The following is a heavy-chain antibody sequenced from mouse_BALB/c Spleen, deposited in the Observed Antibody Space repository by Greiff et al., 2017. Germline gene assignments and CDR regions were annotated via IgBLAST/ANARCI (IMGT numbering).Heavy chain of an antibody. D-gene: IGHD4-1*01. Sequence: EVQLVESGGGLVQPGGSRKLSCAASGFTFSSFGMHWVRQAPEKGLEWVAYISSGSSTIYYADTVKGRFTISRDNPKNTLFLQMTSLRSEDTAMYDCARDWDGFDYWGQGTTLTVSS. J-gene: IGHJ2*01. CDR1: GFTFSSFG. CDR2: ISSGSSTI. CDR3: ARDWDGFDY. V-gene: IGHV5-17*02.